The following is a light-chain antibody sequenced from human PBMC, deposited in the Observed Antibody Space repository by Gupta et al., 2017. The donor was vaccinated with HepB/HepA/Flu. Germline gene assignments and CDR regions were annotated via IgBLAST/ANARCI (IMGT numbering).Light chain of an antibody. CDR3: QQYSSSPIT. CDR1: QSVNSNY. Sequence: EIVLTQSPGTLSLSPGERATLSCRASQSVNSNYLAWYQQKPGQAPRLLIYGASSRATDIPDTFSGSGSGTDFTLTINRLEPEDFAVYYCQQYSSSPITFSQGTRLEIK. J-gene: IGKJ5*01. V-gene: IGKV3-20*01. CDR2: GAS.